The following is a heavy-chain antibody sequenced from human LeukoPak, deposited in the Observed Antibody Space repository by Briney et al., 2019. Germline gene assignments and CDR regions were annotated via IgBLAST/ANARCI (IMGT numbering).Heavy chain of an antibody. CDR1: GGTFSSYA. V-gene: IGHV1-69*05. CDR2: IIPIFGTA. J-gene: IGHJ4*02. Sequence: SVKVSCKASGGTFSSYAISWVRQAPGQGLEWMGGIIPIFGTANYAQKFQGRVTITTDESTSTAYMELSSLRSEDTAVYYCARYDILTGPFDYWGLGTLVTVSS. CDR3: ARYDILTGPFDY. D-gene: IGHD3-9*01.